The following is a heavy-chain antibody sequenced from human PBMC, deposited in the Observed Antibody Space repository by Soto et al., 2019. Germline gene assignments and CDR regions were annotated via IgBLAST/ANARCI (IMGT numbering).Heavy chain of an antibody. Sequence: EVQLVESGGGLVKPGGSLRLSCAASGFTFSSYNMNWVRQAPGKGLEWVSSISSSSTYIYYADSVKGRFTISRANAKYSLYLQMNSLRAEDTAVYYCARETTYDILTASYWNWFDPWCQGTLVTVSS. CDR2: ISSSSTYI. D-gene: IGHD3-9*01. V-gene: IGHV3-21*01. CDR3: ARETTYDILTASYWNWFDP. J-gene: IGHJ5*02. CDR1: GFTFSSYN.